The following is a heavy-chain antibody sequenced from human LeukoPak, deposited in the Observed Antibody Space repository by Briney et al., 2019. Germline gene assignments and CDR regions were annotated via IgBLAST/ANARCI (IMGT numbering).Heavy chain of an antibody. J-gene: IGHJ4*02. V-gene: IGHV4-31*03. CDR2: IYYSGGT. D-gene: IGHD2-15*01. Sequence: SETLSLTCTVSGGSISSGGYSWSWIRQHPGKGLEWIGYIYYSGGTYYNPSLKSRVTISVDTSKNQFSLKLSSVTAADTAVYYCARAWALYCSGGSCDRTAFDYWGQGTLVTVSS. CDR3: ARAWALYCSGGSCDRTAFDY. CDR1: GGSISSGGYS.